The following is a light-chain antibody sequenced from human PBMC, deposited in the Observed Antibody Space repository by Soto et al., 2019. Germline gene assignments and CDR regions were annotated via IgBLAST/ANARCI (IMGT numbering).Light chain of an antibody. V-gene: IGKV1-39*01. CDR3: QQSYSTLGA. CDR2: AAS. CDR1: QSISSY. J-gene: IGKJ5*01. Sequence: DIQMTQYQSSLSASIGDRVTITCRASQSISSYLNWYQQKPGKAPKLLIYAASSLQSGVPSRFSGSGSGTDFTLTISSLQPEDFATYYCQQSYSTLGAFGQGTRLAI.